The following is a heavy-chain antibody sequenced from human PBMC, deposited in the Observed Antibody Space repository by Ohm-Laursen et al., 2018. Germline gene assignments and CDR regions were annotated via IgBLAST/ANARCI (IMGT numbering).Heavy chain of an antibody. CDR3: ARDPYDYYYGMDV. J-gene: IGHJ6*02. CDR1: GGSISSYY. Sequence: TLSLTCTVSGGSISSYYWSWIRQPPGKRLEWIGYIYYSGSTNYNPSLKSRVTISVVTSKNQFSLKLSSVTAADSAVYYCARDPYDYYYGMDVWGQGTTVTVSS. V-gene: IGHV4-59*01. CDR2: IYYSGST. D-gene: IGHD2-2*01.